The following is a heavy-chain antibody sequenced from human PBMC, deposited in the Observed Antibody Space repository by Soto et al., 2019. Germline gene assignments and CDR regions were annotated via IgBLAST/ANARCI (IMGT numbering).Heavy chain of an antibody. CDR3: ARHKDPSSGYLLPDF. V-gene: IGHV4-39*01. D-gene: IGHD6-13*01. Sequence: PAETLSLTCTASGGSISSRGNYWGWIRQPPGKGLEWIGSIYYSGNAYYNPSLKSRVAVSVDTSKNQFSRKVTSVTATDTAVYYCARHKDPSSGYLLPDFWGQGTLVTVSS. CDR1: GGSISSRGNY. CDR2: IYYSGNA. J-gene: IGHJ4*02.